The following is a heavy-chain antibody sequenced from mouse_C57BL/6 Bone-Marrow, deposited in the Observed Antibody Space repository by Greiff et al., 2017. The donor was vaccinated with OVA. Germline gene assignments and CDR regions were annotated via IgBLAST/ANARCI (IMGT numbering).Heavy chain of an antibody. D-gene: IGHD2-1*01. CDR1: GFSLTSYG. CDR3: ARNGDGNHYWYFDV. CDR2: IWSGGGT. J-gene: IGHJ1*03. Sequence: QVQLQQSGPGLVQPSQSLSLTCTVSGFSLTSYGVHWVRQSPGKGLEWLGVIWSGGGTDYNAAFISRLSISTNNTKSQVFFKMNSLHTDDTAIYYCARNGDGNHYWYFDVWGTGTTVTVTS. V-gene: IGHV2-2*01.